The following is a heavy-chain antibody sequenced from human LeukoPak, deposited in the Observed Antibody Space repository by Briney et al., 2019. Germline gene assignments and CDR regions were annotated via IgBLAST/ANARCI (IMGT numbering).Heavy chain of an antibody. CDR3: ARKSGDPFDS. J-gene: IGHJ4*02. D-gene: IGHD4-17*01. CDR1: GFSFRSYW. CDR2: INEEGSEK. V-gene: IGHV3-7*01. Sequence: GGSLRLSCAASGFSFRSYWMSWVRQAPGKGLEWVANINEEGSEKYYVDSVEGRFTISRDNTRNSLYVQMNILRAEDTAVYYCARKSGDPFDSWGQGTLVTVSS.